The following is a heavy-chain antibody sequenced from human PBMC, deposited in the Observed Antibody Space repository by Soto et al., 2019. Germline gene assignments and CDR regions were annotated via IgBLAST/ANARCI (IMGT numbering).Heavy chain of an antibody. CDR2: ISSSSSYI. J-gene: IGHJ6*02. CDR1: GFTFSSYS. CDR3: ARDCSSNSCYYYYGMDV. Sequence: GGSLRLSCAASGFTFSSYSMNWVRQAPGKGLEWVSSISSSSSYIYYADSVKGRFTISRDNAKNSLYLQMNSLRAEDTAVYYCARDCSSNSCYYYYGMDVWGQGTTVTVSS. V-gene: IGHV3-21*01. D-gene: IGHD2-2*01.